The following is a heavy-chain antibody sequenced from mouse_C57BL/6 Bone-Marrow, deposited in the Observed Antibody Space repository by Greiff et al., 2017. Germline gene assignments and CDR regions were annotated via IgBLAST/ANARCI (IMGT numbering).Heavy chain of an antibody. CDR1: GYSFTGYY. V-gene: IGHV1-42*01. CDR2: INPSTGGT. Sequence: VHVKQSGPELVKPGASVKISCKASGYSFTGYYMNWVKQSPEKSLEWIGEINPSTGGTTYNQKFKAKATLTVDKSSSTAYMQLKSLTSEDSAVYYCARGRSFAYWGQGTLVTVSA. CDR3: ARGRSFAY. J-gene: IGHJ3*01.